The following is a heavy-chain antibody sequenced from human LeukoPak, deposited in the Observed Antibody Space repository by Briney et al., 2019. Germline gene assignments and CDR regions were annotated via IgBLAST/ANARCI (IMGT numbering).Heavy chain of an antibody. CDR3: ARHSGGDHRLKY. V-gene: IGHV4-59*08. D-gene: IGHD2-21*02. CDR2: IYYSGST. J-gene: IGHJ4*02. CDR1: GGSISSYY. Sequence: SETLSLTCTVSGGSISSYYWSWIRQPPGKGLEWIGYIYYSGSTNYSPSLKSRVTISVDTSKNQFSLKLSSVTAADTAVYYCARHSGGDHRLKYWGQGTLVTVSS.